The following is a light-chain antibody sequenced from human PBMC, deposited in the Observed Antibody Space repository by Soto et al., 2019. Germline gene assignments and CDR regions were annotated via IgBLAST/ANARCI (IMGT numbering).Light chain of an antibody. J-gene: IGLJ3*02. V-gene: IGLV4-60*02. CDR1: SGHSRNI. CDR2: LEDSGNY. Sequence: QPVLTQSSSASASLGSSVKVTCTLSSGHSRNIIAWHQQQPGKAPRYLMKLEDSGNYNKGSGVPDRFSGSSSGADRYFTVCNLRFEDEADYYCETWDANARVFGGGTKVTVL. CDR3: ETWDANARV.